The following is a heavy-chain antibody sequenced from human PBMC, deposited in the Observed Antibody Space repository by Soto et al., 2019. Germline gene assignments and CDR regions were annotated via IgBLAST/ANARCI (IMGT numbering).Heavy chain of an antibody. V-gene: IGHV3-30*15. J-gene: IGHJ4*02. CDR1: GFIFSNSA. Sequence: YLRLSCVGSGFIFSNSAMHWVRQTPGKGLEWVAFMSYDGSDTFYADSVKGRFTISRDNSKNTLFLHMSNLRAGDTAMYYCTIVRVADSALDHWGQGTLVTVSS. CDR2: MSYDGSDT. CDR3: TIVRVADSALDH. D-gene: IGHD3-10*02.